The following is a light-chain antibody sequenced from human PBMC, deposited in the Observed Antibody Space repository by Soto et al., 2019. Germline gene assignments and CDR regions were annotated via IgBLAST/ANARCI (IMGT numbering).Light chain of an antibody. CDR1: SSDVGTYNF. V-gene: IGLV2-14*01. J-gene: IGLJ2*01. Sequence: QSARTQPASVSGAPGQASSISCTGTSSDVGTYNFVSWYRQHPVKAPILIIFDVSSRPSGISNRFSGSKSGNTASLTISGVQAEDEADYYCSSYANSDTVIFGGGTKVTVL. CDR2: DVS. CDR3: SSYANSDTVI.